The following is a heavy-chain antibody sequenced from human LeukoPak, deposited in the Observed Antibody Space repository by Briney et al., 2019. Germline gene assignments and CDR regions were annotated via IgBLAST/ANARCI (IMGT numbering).Heavy chain of an antibody. J-gene: IGHJ4*02. D-gene: IGHD3-10*01. V-gene: IGHV3-48*01. Sequence: PGGSLRLSCAASGFTFSSYSMNWVRQAPGKGLEWVSYISSSSSTIYYADSVKGRFTISRDNSKNTLYLQMNSLRAEDTAVYYCARGSYLWFGELSFTGWGQGTLVTVSS. CDR1: GFTFSSYS. CDR2: ISSSSSTI. CDR3: ARGSYLWFGELSFTG.